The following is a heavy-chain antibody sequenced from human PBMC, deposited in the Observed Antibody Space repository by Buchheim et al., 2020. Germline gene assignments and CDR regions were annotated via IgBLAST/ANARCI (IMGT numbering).Heavy chain of an antibody. V-gene: IGHV4-59*01. D-gene: IGHD2-21*02. CDR1: GGSISSYY. J-gene: IGHJ6*02. Sequence: QVQLQESGPGLVKPSETLSLTCTVSGGSISSYYWSWIRQPPGKGLEWIGYIYYSGSTNYNPSLKSRVTISVDTSKNQCSLKLSSVTAADTAVYYCARGQHIVVVTATSNYGMDVWGQGTT. CDR2: IYYSGST. CDR3: ARGQHIVVVTATSNYGMDV.